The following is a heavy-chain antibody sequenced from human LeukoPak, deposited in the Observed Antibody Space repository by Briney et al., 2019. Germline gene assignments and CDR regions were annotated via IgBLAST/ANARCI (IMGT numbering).Heavy chain of an antibody. D-gene: IGHD2-2*01. CDR3: ARRYCSSTSCRQYYYYYYYMDV. CDR2: IYHSGST. Sequence: SETLSLTCAVSGYSISSGYYWGWIRQPPGKGLEWIGSIYHSGSTYYNPSLKSGVTISVDTSKNQFSLKLSSVTAADTAVYYCARRYCSSTSCRQYYYYYYYMDVWGKGTTVTVSS. CDR1: GYSISSGYY. J-gene: IGHJ6*03. V-gene: IGHV4-38-2*01.